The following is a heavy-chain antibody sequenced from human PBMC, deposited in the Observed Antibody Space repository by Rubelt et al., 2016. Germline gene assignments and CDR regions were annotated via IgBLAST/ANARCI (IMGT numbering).Heavy chain of an antibody. Sequence: EVQLVESGGGLVQPGGSLRLSCAASGFTFSSYSMNWVRQAPGKGLEWVSYISSSSSTIYYADSVKGRFTISRDKAKNSLYLQMNSLRDEDTAVYYCARESRYSSSSGGEFDYWGQGTLVTVSS. V-gene: IGHV3-48*02. CDR2: ISSSSSTI. J-gene: IGHJ4*02. D-gene: IGHD6-6*01. CDR3: ARESRYSSSSGGEFDY. CDR1: GFTFSSYS.